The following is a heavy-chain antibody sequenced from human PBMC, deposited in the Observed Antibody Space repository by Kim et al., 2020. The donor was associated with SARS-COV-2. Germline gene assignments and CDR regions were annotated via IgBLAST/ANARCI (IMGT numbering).Heavy chain of an antibody. Sequence: SETLSLTCTVSGGSISSSSYYWGWIRQPPGKGLEWIGSIYYRGSTYYNPSLKSRVTISVDTSKNQFSLKLSSVTAADTAVYYCARLSHNRFDPWGQGTLVTVSS. J-gene: IGHJ5*02. CDR3: ARLSHNRFDP. CDR2: IYYRGST. CDR1: GGSISSSSYY. V-gene: IGHV4-39*01.